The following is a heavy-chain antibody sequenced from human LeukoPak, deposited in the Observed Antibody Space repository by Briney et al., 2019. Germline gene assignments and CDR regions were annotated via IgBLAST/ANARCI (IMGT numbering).Heavy chain of an antibody. D-gene: IGHD3-10*01. CDR2: LKQDGSEK. J-gene: IGHJ4*02. CDR3: AREGDYYGSGSYYNLLDY. CDR1: GFTFGSYW. V-gene: IGHV3-7*01. Sequence: PGGSLTLSCAASGFTFGSYWMSWVRQAPGKGLEWVANLKQDGSEKYFVDSVKGRFTISRDNAKSSLYLQMSSLRVEDSAVYYCAREGDYYGSGSYYNLLDYWGQGTLVTVFS.